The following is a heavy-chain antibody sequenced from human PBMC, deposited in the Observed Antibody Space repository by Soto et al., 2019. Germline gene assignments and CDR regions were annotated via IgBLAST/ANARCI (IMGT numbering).Heavy chain of an antibody. Sequence: GESLKISCKGSGYSFTSYWIGWVRQMPGKGLEWMGIIYPGDSDTRYSPSFQGRLTTSRDNSRNTVFLQINSLSPDDTAVYYCARSSIYYGIELWGQGTTVTVSS. CDR3: ARSSIYYGIEL. CDR2: IYPGDSDT. V-gene: IGHV5-51*01. CDR1: GYSFTSYW. J-gene: IGHJ6*02. D-gene: IGHD6-19*01.